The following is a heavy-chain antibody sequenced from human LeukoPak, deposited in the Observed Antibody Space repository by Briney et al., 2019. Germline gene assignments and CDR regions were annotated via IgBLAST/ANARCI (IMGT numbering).Heavy chain of an antibody. CDR3: ARYSSSSPTYFDY. CDR2: IYYSGST. J-gene: IGHJ4*02. V-gene: IGHV4-59*01. Sequence: PSETLSLTCTVSGGSIGSYFWSWIRQPPGKGLEWIGYIYYSGSTNYNPSLKSRVTISVDTSKNQFSLKLSSVTAADAAVYYCARYSSSSPTYFDYWGQGTLVTVSS. D-gene: IGHD6-6*01. CDR1: GGSIGSYF.